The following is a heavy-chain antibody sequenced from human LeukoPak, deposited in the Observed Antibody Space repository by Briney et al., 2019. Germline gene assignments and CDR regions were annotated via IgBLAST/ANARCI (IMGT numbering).Heavy chain of an antibody. J-gene: IGHJ5*02. V-gene: IGHV4-61*02. CDR1: GGSLTSGRYN. D-gene: IGHD3-16*01. CDR2: IHSSGST. Sequence: SETLSLTCTVSGGSLTSGRYNRTWIRQPAGKGLEWVGRIHSSGSTNYNPSLNSRVTVSADTSNNQFSLKLSSVTAADTAIYYYATSVASGSRSFAAWGQGILVTVSS. CDR3: ATSVASGSRSFAA.